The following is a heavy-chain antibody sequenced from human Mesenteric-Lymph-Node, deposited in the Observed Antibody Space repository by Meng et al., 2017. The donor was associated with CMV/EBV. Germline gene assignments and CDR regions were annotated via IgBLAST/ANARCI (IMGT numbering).Heavy chain of an antibody. J-gene: IGHJ3*02. D-gene: IGHD3-22*01. CDR1: GFNFIGYY. CDR2: INLNSGGT. V-gene: IGHV1-2*02. CDR3: ARDGDYYDSSGYYYGAFDI. Sequence: ASVKVSCKASGFNFIGYYMHWVRQAPGQGPEWMGWINLNSGGTKYAQKFQGRVTMTRDTSISTAYMELSRLRSDDTAVYYCARDGDYYDSSGYYYGAFDIWGQGTMVTVSS.